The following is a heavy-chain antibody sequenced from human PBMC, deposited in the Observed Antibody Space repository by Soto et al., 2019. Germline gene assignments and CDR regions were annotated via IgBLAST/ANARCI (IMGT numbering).Heavy chain of an antibody. V-gene: IGHV3-30*01. CDR1: GFTYSTYT. D-gene: IGHD3-16*01. J-gene: IGHJ4*02. CDR3: ASYVVSATAYPGHYVTSFGY. CDR2: ISYDGNNK. Sequence: PGGSLRLSCAASGFTYSTYTMHWVRQAPGKGKEWVAVISYDGNNKFYADSVKGRFTISRDSTKQTLYLQMNSLRPDDTAMYYCASYVVSATAYPGHYVTSFGYWGEGALVT.